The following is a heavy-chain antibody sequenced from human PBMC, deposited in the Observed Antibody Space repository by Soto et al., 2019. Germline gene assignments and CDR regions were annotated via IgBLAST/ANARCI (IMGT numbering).Heavy chain of an antibody. CDR2: ISYDGSNK. CDR3: ARDPGGTDFAEWTYYFDY. J-gene: IGHJ4*02. Sequence: QVQLVESGGGVVQPGRSLRLSCAASGFTFSSYAMQWVRQAPGKGLEWVAVISYDGSNKYYADSVKGRFTISRDNSKNPLYLQMNSLRAEDTAVYYCARDPGGTDFAEWTYYFDYWGQGTLVTVSS. CDR1: GFTFSSYA. V-gene: IGHV3-30-3*01. D-gene: IGHD3-3*01.